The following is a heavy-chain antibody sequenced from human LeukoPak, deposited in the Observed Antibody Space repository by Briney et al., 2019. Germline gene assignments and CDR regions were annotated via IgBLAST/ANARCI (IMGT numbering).Heavy chain of an antibody. CDR3: ARGGPSPIDY. CDR2: IYPNSGGT. V-gene: IGHV1-2*02. Sequence: ASVKVSCKASGYTFSDYYMHWVRQAPGQGLEWMGWIYPNSGGTKYAQKFQGRVTMTRDTTISTAYMELSRLRSDDTAVYYCARGGPSPIDYWGQGTLVTVYS. D-gene: IGHD1-26*01. CDR1: GYTFSDYY. J-gene: IGHJ4*02.